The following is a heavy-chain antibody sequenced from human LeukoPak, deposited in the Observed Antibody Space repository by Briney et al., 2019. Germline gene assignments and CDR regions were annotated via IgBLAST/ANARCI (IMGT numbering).Heavy chain of an antibody. J-gene: IGHJ3*02. D-gene: IGHD6-19*01. CDR2: IKQDGSEK. V-gene: IGHV3-7*05. Sequence: QTGGSLRLSCAASGFTFSSYWMTWVRQAPGKGLEWVASIKQDGSEKYFVDSVKGRFTISRDNAKNSLDMQMNSLRAEGTAVYYCARDSRSSGPVRDAIRGLDAFDIWGQGTMVTVSS. CDR1: GFTFSSYW. CDR3: ARDSRSSGPVRDAIRGLDAFDI.